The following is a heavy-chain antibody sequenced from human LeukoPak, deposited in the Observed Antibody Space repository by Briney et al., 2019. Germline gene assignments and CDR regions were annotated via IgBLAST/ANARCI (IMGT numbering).Heavy chain of an antibody. V-gene: IGHV3-30*02. J-gene: IGHJ6*03. Sequence: GGSLRLSCAASGFTFSSYGMHWVRQAPGKGLEWVAFIRYDGSNKYYADSVKGRFTISRDNSKNTLYLQMNSLRAEDTAVYYCAKDWAIAGSYYCMDVWGKGTTVTISS. CDR1: GFTFSSYG. D-gene: IGHD2-2*01. CDR3: AKDWAIAGSYYCMDV. CDR2: IRYDGSNK.